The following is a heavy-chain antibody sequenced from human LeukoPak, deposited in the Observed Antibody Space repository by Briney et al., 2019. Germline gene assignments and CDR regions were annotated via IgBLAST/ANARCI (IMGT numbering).Heavy chain of an antibody. CDR2: IRSKAYGGTT. V-gene: IGHV3-49*04. CDR3: TTEDDSYGRLDY. CDR1: GFTFGDYV. J-gene: IGHJ4*02. D-gene: IGHD5-18*01. Sequence: GGSLRLSCTASGFTFGDYVMSWVRQAPGKGLEWVGFIRSKAYGGTTEYAASVKGRFTISRDDSKSIAYLQMNSLKTEDTAVYYCTTEDDSYGRLDYWGQGTLVTVSS.